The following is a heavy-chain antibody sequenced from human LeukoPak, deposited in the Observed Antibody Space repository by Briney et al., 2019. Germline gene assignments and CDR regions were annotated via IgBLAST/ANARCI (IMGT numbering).Heavy chain of an antibody. J-gene: IGHJ4*02. V-gene: IGHV3-7*05. CDR1: GLTFSRYW. Sequence: GGSLRLSCAASGLTFSRYWMSWVRQAPGKGLEWVANIKQDGREKYYVDSVKGRFIISRDNAKNSLYLQMNSLRAEDTAVYYCAKGGIAAAGTSFYFDYWGQGTLVTVSS. D-gene: IGHD6-13*01. CDR2: IKQDGREK. CDR3: AKGGIAAAGTSFYFDY.